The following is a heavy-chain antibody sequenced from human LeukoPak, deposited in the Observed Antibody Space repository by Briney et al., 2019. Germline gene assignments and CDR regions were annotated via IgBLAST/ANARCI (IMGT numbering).Heavy chain of an antibody. V-gene: IGHV4-59*01. CDR1: GGSISSYY. CDR3: ARVALYSSSSYWFDP. Sequence: KPSETLSLTCTVSGGSISSYYWSWIRQPPGKGLEWIGYIYYSGSTNYNPSLKSRVPISVDTSKNQFSLKLSSVTAADTAVYYCARVALYSSSSYWFDPWGQGTLVTVSS. D-gene: IGHD6-6*01. CDR2: IYYSGST. J-gene: IGHJ5*02.